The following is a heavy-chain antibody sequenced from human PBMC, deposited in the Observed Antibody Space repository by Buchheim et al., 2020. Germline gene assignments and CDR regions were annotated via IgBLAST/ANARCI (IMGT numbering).Heavy chain of an antibody. J-gene: IGHJ6*02. Sequence: QVQLQQWGAGLLKPSETLSLTCAVYGGSLSGYYWIWIRQRPGKGLEWIGEINHNGSTNYNPSLKSRVTVSVDTSKNQFSLKPTSVTAADTAVYYCARGPPLISDYYYGMDVWGQGTT. V-gene: IGHV4-34*01. CDR3: ARGPPLISDYYYGMDV. D-gene: IGHD2/OR15-2a*01. CDR2: INHNGST. CDR1: GGSLSGYY.